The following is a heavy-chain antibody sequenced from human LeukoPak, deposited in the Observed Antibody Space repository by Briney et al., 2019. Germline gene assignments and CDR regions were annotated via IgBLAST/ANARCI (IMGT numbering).Heavy chain of an antibody. CDR1: GFTFSSYG. CDR2: ISSSSSYI. D-gene: IGHD4-17*01. J-gene: IGHJ4*02. CDR3: ARVRPGDYGVGLADY. Sequence: PGGSLRLSCAASGFTFSSYGMHWVRQAPGKGPEWVSSISSSSSYIYYADSVKGRFTISRDNAKNSLYLQMNSLRAEDTAVYYCARVRPGDYGVGLADYWGQGTLVTVSS. V-gene: IGHV3-21*01.